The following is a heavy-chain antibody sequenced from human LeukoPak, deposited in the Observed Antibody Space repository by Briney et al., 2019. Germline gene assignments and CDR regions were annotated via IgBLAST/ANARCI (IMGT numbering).Heavy chain of an antibody. D-gene: IGHD5-24*01. J-gene: IGHJ4*02. V-gene: IGHV1-69*04. CDR1: GGTFSSYA. Sequence: SVTVSCKASGGTFSSYAISWVRQAPGQGLEWMGRIIPILGIANYAQKFQGRVTIIADKSTSTAYMELSSLRSEDTAVYYCASRRDGYKTFDYWGQGTLVTVSS. CDR3: ASRRDGYKTFDY. CDR2: IIPILGIA.